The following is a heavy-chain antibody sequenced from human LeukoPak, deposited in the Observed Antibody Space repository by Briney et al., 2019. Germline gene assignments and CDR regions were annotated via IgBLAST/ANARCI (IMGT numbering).Heavy chain of an antibody. J-gene: IGHJ4*02. CDR3: ARDSHYYGSGNPPRFDY. V-gene: IGHV3-33*01. CDR2: IWYDGSNK. CDR1: GFTFSSYG. Sequence: GGSLRLSCAASGFTFSSYGMHWVRQAPGKGLEWVAVIWYDGSNKYYADSVKGRFTISRDNSKNTLYLQMNSLRAEDTAVYYCARDSHYYGSGNPPRFDYWGQGTLVTVSS. D-gene: IGHD3-10*01.